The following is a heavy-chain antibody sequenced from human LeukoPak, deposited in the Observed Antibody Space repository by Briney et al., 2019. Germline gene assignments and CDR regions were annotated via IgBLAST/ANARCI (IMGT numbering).Heavy chain of an antibody. CDR1: GGSISSYY. D-gene: IGHD3-22*01. CDR3: ARLINYYDSSGYYFDY. CDR2: IYTSGST. Sequence: PSETLSLTCTVSGGSISSYYWSWIPQPAGKGLEWIGRIYTSGSTNYNPSLKSRVTMSVDTSKNQFSLKLSSVTAADTAVYYCARLINYYDSSGYYFDYWGQGTLVTVSS. J-gene: IGHJ4*02. V-gene: IGHV4-4*07.